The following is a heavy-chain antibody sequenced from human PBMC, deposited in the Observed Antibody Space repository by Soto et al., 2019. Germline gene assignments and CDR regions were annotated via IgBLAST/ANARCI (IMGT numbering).Heavy chain of an antibody. CDR2: ISAYNGNT. CDR1: GYTFTSYG. Sequence: ASVKVSCKASGYTFTSYGISWVRQAPGQGLEWMGWISAYNGNTNYAQKLQGRVTMTTDTSTSTAYMELRSLRSDDTAVYYCARDWVDRHPYPLLIGDWAQGTLVTVSS. CDR3: ARDWVDRHPYPLLIGD. V-gene: IGHV1-18*01. D-gene: IGHD2-15*01. J-gene: IGHJ4*02.